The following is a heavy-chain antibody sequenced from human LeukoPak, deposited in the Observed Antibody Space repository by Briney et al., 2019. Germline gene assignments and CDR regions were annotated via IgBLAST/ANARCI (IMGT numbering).Heavy chain of an antibody. Sequence: SETLSLTCAVYGGAFSGYYWSWIRLPPGKGLEWIGEINHSGSTNYNPSLKSRVTISVDTSKNQFSLKLSSVTAADTAVYYCARGLGYYGSGSYYDWGQGTLVTVSS. CDR1: GGAFSGYY. CDR3: ARGLGYYGSGSYYD. J-gene: IGHJ4*02. D-gene: IGHD3-10*01. V-gene: IGHV4-34*01. CDR2: INHSGST.